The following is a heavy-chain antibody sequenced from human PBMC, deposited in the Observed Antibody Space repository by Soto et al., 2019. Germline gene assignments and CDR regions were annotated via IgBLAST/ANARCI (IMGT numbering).Heavy chain of an antibody. V-gene: IGHV4-39*02. CDR3: ARETRARSVAGHYYGMDV. J-gene: IGHJ6*02. CDR1: GGSISSSSYY. D-gene: IGHD6-19*01. Sequence: QLQLQESGPGLVMPSETLSLTCTVSGGSISSSSYYWGWIRQPPGKGLEWIGSIYYSGSTYYNPSLKSRVTISVDTSKNQFSLKLSSVTAADTAVYYCARETRARSVAGHYYGMDVWGQGTTVTVSS. CDR2: IYYSGST.